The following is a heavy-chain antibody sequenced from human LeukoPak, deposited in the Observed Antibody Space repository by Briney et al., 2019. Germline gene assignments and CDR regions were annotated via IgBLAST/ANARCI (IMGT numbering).Heavy chain of an antibody. Sequence: GGSLRLSCAASGFTVSSNYMSWVRQAPGKGLEWVSVIYSGGSTYYADSVKGRFTISRDNSKNTLYLQMNSLRAEDTAVYYCASTHLGYCSSASCQNDYWGQGTLVTVSS. CDR1: GFTVSSNY. J-gene: IGHJ4*02. CDR2: IYSGGST. V-gene: IGHV3-53*01. CDR3: ASTHLGYCSSASCQNDY. D-gene: IGHD2-2*01.